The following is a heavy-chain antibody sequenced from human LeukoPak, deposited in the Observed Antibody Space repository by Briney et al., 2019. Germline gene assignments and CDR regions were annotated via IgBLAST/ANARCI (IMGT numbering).Heavy chain of an antibody. V-gene: IGHV4-4*07. Sequence: SETLSLTCTVAGGSISSYYWSWIRQPAGKGLEWIGRIYTSGSTNYNPSLKSRVTISVDTSKNQFSLKLNSVTAADTAVYYCARGGRSSGGYLYNFDYWGQGTLVTVSS. CDR2: IYTSGST. J-gene: IGHJ4*02. D-gene: IGHD1-26*01. CDR1: GGSISSYY. CDR3: ARGGRSSGGYLYNFDY.